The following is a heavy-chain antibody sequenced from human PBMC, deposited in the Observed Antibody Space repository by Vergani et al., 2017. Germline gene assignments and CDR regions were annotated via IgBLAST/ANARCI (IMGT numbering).Heavy chain of an antibody. CDR2: LSASDRRT. D-gene: IGHD6-19*01. V-gene: IGHV3-21*04. Sequence: EVQVVESGGGLVKPGGSLRLSCAASGFTFSSYSMNWVRQAPGKGLEWVSTLSASDRRTHYADSVKGRFTISRDNSKNTLFLHMNSLRPEDTAVYYCAKVGRSEVAGTFGAFDIWGQGTMVTVSS. CDR1: GFTFSSYS. J-gene: IGHJ3*02. CDR3: AKVGRSEVAGTFGAFDI.